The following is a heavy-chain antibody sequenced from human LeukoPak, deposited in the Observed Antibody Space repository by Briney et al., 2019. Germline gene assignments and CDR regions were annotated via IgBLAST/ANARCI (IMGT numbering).Heavy chain of an antibody. D-gene: IGHD6-6*01. CDR1: GFTFSSYS. CDR3: AKGEVDDSSSSRGFYYYYYMDV. J-gene: IGHJ6*03. V-gene: IGHV3-21*01. Sequence: GGSLRLSCAASGFTFSSYSMNWVRQAPGKGLEWVSSISSSSSYIYYADSVKGRFTISRDNAKNSLHLQMNSLRAEDTAVYYCAKGEVDDSSSSRGFYYYYYMDVWGKGTTVTVSS. CDR2: ISSSSSYI.